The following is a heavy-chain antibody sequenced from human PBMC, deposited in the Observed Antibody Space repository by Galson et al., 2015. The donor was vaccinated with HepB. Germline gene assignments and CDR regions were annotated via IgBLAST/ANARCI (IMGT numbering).Heavy chain of an antibody. J-gene: IGHJ4*02. CDR2: ISGSGGST. CDR3: LALREYYYDSSGYDY. V-gene: IGHV3-23*01. Sequence: SLRLACAASGFTFSSYAMSWVRQAPGKGLEWVSAISGSGGSTYYADSVKGRFTISRDNSKNTLYLQMNSLRAEDTAVYYCLALREYYYDSSGYDYWGQGTLVTVSS. CDR1: GFTFSSYA. D-gene: IGHD3-22*01.